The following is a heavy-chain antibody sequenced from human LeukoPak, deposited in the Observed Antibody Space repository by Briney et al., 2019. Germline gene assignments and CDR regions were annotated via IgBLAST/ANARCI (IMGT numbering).Heavy chain of an antibody. CDR2: IYSGGVT. Sequence: GGALRLSGAASGFTVSSNYMSWVRQAPGKGLDWVSLIYSGGVTYYADSVKGRFIISRDNPKNTLFLQMNSLRAEDTAVYYCARAPSGWSDYWYFDLWGRGTLVTVSS. J-gene: IGHJ2*01. D-gene: IGHD6-19*01. CDR1: GFTVSSNY. CDR3: ARAPSGWSDYWYFDL. V-gene: IGHV3-53*01.